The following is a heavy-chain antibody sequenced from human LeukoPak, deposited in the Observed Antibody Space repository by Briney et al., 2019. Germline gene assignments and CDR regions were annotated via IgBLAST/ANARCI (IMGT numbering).Heavy chain of an antibody. V-gene: IGHV3-30-3*01. CDR2: ISYDGSNK. J-gene: IGHJ6*02. CDR3: ARDVPSRAHYDYGDYGASNSYSGMDV. CDR1: GFTFSSYA. Sequence: GGSLRLSCAASGFTFSSYAMHWVRQAPGKGLEWVAVISYDGSNKYYADSVKGRFTISRDNSKNTLYLQMNSLRAEDTAVYYCARDVPSRAHYDYGDYGASNSYSGMDVWGQGTTVTVSS. D-gene: IGHD4-17*01.